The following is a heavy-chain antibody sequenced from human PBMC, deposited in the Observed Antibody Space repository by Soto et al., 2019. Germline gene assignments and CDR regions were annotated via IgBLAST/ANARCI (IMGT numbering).Heavy chain of an antibody. J-gene: IGHJ4*02. V-gene: IGHV1-3*01. CDR3: ARGWRYYDILTVYYEFDY. CDR2: INAGNGNT. D-gene: IGHD3-9*01. Sequence: ASVKVSCKASGYTFTSYAMHWVRQAPGQRLEWMGWINAGNGNTKYSQKFQGRVTITRDTSASTAYMELSSLRSEDTAVYYCARGWRYYDILTVYYEFDYWGQGTLVTVSS. CDR1: GYTFTSYA.